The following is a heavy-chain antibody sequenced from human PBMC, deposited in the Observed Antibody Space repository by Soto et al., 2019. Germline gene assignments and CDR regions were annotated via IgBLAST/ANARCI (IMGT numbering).Heavy chain of an antibody. J-gene: IGHJ3*02. CDR1: GYTFIGYY. V-gene: IGHV1-2*04. Sequence: ASVKVSGNASGYTFIGYYVHWVRQAPGQVLECRGWINPKSGFTNYXXKFQVWVXXTGDASISIGXVELSXVRCDDTAVYYCARATRAGYISSWHGAFDIXX. CDR3: ARATRAGYISSWHGAFDI. D-gene: IGHD6-13*01. CDR2: INPKSGFT.